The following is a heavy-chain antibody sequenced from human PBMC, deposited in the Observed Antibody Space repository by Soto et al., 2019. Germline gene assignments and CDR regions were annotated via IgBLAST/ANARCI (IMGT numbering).Heavy chain of an antibody. D-gene: IGHD3-16*01. CDR2: IWYDGRNK. CDR1: GFTFSSYG. CDR3: ARDGGVFYGAIDY. J-gene: IGHJ4*02. V-gene: IGHV3-33*01. Sequence: QVQLVESGGGVVQPGRSLRLSCAASGFTFSSYGMHWVRQAPGKGLEWVAVIWYDGRNKYYADSVKGRFTISRDNSRNTLYLQMNSLRAEDTAVYYCARDGGVFYGAIDYWGQGTLVTVSS.